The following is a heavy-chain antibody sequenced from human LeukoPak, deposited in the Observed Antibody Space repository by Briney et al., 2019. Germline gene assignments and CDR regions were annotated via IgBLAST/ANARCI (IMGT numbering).Heavy chain of an antibody. CDR2: INPSGGT. D-gene: IGHD6-19*01. Sequence: ASVKVSCKAFGYTFTSYYVHWVRQAPGHGLEWMGIINPSGGTNYAQKFQGRVTMTWDTSTSTVYMELSSLRSEDTAVYYCARGTPGYSSVWGQGTLVTVSS. J-gene: IGHJ4*02. CDR3: ARGTPGYSSV. CDR1: GYTFTSYY. V-gene: IGHV1-46*01.